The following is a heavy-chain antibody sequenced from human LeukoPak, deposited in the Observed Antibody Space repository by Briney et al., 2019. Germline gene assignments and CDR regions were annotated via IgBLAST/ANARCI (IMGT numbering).Heavy chain of an antibody. D-gene: IGHD3-22*01. Sequence: SETLSLTCTVSGGSISSYYWSWIRQPAGKGLEWIGRLCTSGSTNYNPSLKSRVTMSGDTSKNQLSLKLRSVTAADTAVYYCARDRDYYDSSGYWTPLDYWGQGTLVTVSS. CDR1: GGSISSYY. CDR3: ARDRDYYDSSGYWTPLDY. V-gene: IGHV4-4*07. CDR2: LCTSGST. J-gene: IGHJ4*02.